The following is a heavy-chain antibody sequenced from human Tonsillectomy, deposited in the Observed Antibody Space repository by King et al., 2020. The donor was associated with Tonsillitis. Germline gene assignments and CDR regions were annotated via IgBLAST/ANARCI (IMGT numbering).Heavy chain of an antibody. CDR2: IHPGDSDT. V-gene: IGHV5-51*01. CDR1: GYIFTRYW. D-gene: IGHD3-10*01. J-gene: IGHJ4*02. CDR3: ARQGDHYFGSGSFTD. Sequence: VQLVESGAEVKKPGESLKISCQGSGYIFTRYWIGWVRQMPGKGLEWMGSIHPGDSDTRTSPSFQGQVAISAERSIGTAYLQWSSLKASDTAIYYCARQGDHYFGSGSFTDWGQGTLVTVSS.